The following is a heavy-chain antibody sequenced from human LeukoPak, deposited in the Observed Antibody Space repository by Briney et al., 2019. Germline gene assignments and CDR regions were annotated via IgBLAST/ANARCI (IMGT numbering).Heavy chain of an antibody. CDR2: RKEDGSDK. D-gene: IGHD3-9*01. V-gene: IGHV3-7*03. J-gene: IGHJ4*02. CDR1: GFTFSKYW. CDR3: AKNSDWYRLDY. Sequence: PGGSLTLSCVASGFTFSKYWMTWVRQPPGRGRGWVAYRKEDGSDKYHVDSVKGSFTLCRDNAQCPVFLQTDSHKAEGTAVYYCAKNSDWYRLDYWGLGTLVTVSS.